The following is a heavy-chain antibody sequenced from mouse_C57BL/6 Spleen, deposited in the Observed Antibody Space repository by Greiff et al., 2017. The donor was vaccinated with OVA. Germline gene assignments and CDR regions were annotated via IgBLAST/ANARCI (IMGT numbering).Heavy chain of an antibody. CDR2: IYPGSGNT. CDR1: GYTFTDYY. V-gene: IGHV1-76*01. D-gene: IGHD3-2*02. J-gene: IGHJ4*01. Sequence: VQLQQSGAALVRPGASVKLSCQASGYTFTDYYINWVKQRPGQGLEWIARIYPGSGNTYYNEKFKGKATLTAEKSSSTAYMQLSSLTSEDSAVYFCARTAQARYAMDYWGQGTSVTVSS. CDR3: ARTAQARYAMDY.